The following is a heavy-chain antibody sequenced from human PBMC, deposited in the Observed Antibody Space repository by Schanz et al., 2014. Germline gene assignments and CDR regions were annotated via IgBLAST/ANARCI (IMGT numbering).Heavy chain of an antibody. CDR1: VGSISTYY. D-gene: IGHD1-26*01. CDR2: IYYTGTT. V-gene: IGHV4-59*08. Sequence: QVQLQESGPGVVKPSETLSLTCTVSVGSISTYYWSWIRQSPGKGLEWIGYIYYTGTTNYNPSLKSRVTISLPPSNTNSTRRLVSVPAADTAVYYCARLGSPHCATSDCHHDWFGPWGQGTLVTVSS. J-gene: IGHJ5*02. CDR3: ARLGSPHCATSDCHHDWFGP.